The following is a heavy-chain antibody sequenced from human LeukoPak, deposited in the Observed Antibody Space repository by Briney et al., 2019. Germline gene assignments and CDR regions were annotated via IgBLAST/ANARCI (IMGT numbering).Heavy chain of an antibody. CDR2: IYPGDSDT. Sequence: GESLKISCKGSGYSFTSYWIGWVRQMPGKGLEWMGIIYPGDSDTRYSPSFQGQVTISADKSISTAYLQWSSLKASDTAMYYCARRLTSMAVAGNAEYFQHWGQGTLVTVSS. J-gene: IGHJ1*01. CDR1: GYSFTSYW. D-gene: IGHD6-19*01. V-gene: IGHV5-51*01. CDR3: ARRLTSMAVAGNAEYFQH.